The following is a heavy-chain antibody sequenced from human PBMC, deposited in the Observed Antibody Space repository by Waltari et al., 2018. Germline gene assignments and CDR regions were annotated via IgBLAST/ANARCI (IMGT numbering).Heavy chain of an antibody. CDR1: GDSIGSGYYY. V-gene: IGHV4-39*01. CDR2: IYFAVSS. CDR3: ATLPIPLELWYFDL. Sequence: QLQLRESGPGLLKPSETLSLTCSVSGDSIGSGYYYWGRIRQAPGKGLDWVGRIYFAVSSYFNPSLKGRVTISVDTSKNQFSLKLTSVTAADTAVYYCATLPIPLELWYFDLWGRGTLVTVSS. J-gene: IGHJ2*01. D-gene: IGHD1-7*01.